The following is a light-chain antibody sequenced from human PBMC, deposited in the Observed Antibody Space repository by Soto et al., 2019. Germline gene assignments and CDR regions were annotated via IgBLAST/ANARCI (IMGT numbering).Light chain of an antibody. CDR1: QTLTNIS. CDR3: QQYGHSPLT. J-gene: IGKJ4*01. V-gene: IGKV3-20*01. CDR2: EAS. Sequence: DIVLTQSPGTLSVSPGERATLSCRASQTLTNISLAWYQQGPGQAPRLLVYEASSRAPGISNRFSGSRSGSDFTLTINRLEPGDSAVYYCQQYGHSPLTFGGGTKVEIK.